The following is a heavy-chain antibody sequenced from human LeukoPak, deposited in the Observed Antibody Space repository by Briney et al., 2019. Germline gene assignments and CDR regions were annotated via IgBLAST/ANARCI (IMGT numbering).Heavy chain of an antibody. Sequence: GGSLRLSSAASEFTFRNFGLHCVRQAPGKGLEWVAFIRFDGRDEYYVDSLKGRFTNSRDNSKNTVYLQMTGMTSEDTALYYCAKDKSRVEEQPAPLLVPLWGQGTLVIVSS. CDR3: AKDKSRVEEQPAPLLVPL. CDR2: IRFDGRDE. CDR1: EFTFRNFG. D-gene: IGHD6-13*01. J-gene: IGHJ4*02. V-gene: IGHV3-30*02.